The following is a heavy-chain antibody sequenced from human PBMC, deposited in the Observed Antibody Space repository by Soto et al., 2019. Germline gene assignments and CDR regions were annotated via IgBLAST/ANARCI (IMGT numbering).Heavy chain of an antibody. V-gene: IGHV4-31*02. CDR1: GGPVSGDDLY. CDR2: VYRTGTT. CDR3: ARALVTDYNSTDSHYYFAMDV. Sequence: SETLSLTCVASGGPVSGDDLYWSWIRHLPGKGLEWIANVYRTGTTYYNPSLKSRVSMSVDTSQNQFSLILASVTAADTAVYYCARALVTDYNSTDSHYYFAMDVWGQGTSVTVSS. D-gene: IGHD3-22*01. J-gene: IGHJ6*02.